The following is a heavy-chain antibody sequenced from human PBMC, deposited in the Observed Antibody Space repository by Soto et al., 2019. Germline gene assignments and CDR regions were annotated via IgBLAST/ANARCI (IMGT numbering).Heavy chain of an antibody. V-gene: IGHV3-20*04. J-gene: IGHJ4*02. Sequence: PGGSLRLSCAASGFSFDDYGMSWVRQVPGKRLEWVAGINWNGRTKDYVDSVKGRFTISRDTAKSSVYLQMNSLRAEDTALYFCARASPRGRYFDWLIFPLGHWGQGTLVNVSS. CDR1: GFSFDDYG. CDR2: INWNGRTK. CDR3: ARASPRGRYFDWLIFPLGH. D-gene: IGHD3-9*01.